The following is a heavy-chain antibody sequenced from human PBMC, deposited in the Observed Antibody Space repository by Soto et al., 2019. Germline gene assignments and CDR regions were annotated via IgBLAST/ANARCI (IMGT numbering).Heavy chain of an antibody. CDR1: GYTFTSYA. Sequence: ASVKVSCKASGYTFTSYAMHWVRQAPGQRLEWMGWINAGNGNTKYSQKFQGRVTITRDTPASTAYMELSSLRSEDTAVYYCARDGDYVFSVYYYYYYGMDVWGQGTTVTVSS. D-gene: IGHD4-17*01. CDR3: ARDGDYVFSVYYYYYYGMDV. J-gene: IGHJ6*02. CDR2: INAGNGNT. V-gene: IGHV1-3*01.